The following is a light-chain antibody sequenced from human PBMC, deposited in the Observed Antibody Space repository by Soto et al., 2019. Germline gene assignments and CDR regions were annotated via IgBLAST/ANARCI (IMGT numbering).Light chain of an antibody. J-gene: IGKJ4*01. V-gene: IGKV3-15*01. CDR2: RAS. CDR1: QSVRDK. Sequence: ETVMTQSPATLSVSPGERVTLSCRASQSVRDKLAWYQQKPGQAPRLLIYRASTRASCVPDRFSGGGFGTEFTLTISSLQSEDFAVYYCQQYDNWPPLTFGGGTKVEIK. CDR3: QQYDNWPPLT.